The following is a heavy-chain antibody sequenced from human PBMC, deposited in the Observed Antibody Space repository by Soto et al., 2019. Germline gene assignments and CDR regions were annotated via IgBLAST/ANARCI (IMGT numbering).Heavy chain of an antibody. Sequence: GGSLRLSCEPSGFTFSSYAMSWVRQAPGKGLEWVSAISVSGGSTYYADSVKGRFTISRDNSKNTLYLQMNSLGAEDTAVYYCRGGSSGYYIFDYWGQGTLATFSS. D-gene: IGHD3-22*01. CDR1: GFTFSSYA. J-gene: IGHJ4*02. CDR3: RGGSSGYYIFDY. V-gene: IGHV3-23*01. CDR2: ISVSGGST.